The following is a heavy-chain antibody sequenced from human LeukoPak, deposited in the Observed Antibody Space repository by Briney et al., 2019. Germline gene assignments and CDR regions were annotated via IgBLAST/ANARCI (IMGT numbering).Heavy chain of an antibody. CDR2: IYLSGST. CDR1: GYSISSGYY. J-gene: IGHJ3*02. Sequence: SETLSLTCAVSGYSISSGYYWGWIRQPPGKGLEWIGSIYLSGSTYYNPSLKSRVTISVDTSKNQFSLKLSSVTAADTAVYYCARHGGYCSSTSCYAHGAFDIWGQGTMVTVSS. V-gene: IGHV4-38-2*01. CDR3: ARHGGYCSSTSCYAHGAFDI. D-gene: IGHD2-2*03.